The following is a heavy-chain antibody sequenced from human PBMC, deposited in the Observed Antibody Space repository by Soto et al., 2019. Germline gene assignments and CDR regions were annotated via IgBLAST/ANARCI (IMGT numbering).Heavy chain of an antibody. V-gene: IGHV4-31*03. Sequence: SETLSLTCTVSGGSITSGAYYWTWIRQHPGKGLEWIAYIHYSGRTYYNPSLKSRVTISVDTSNNQFSLKLSSVTAADTAVYYCARFYFAISGYYNWFDPWGQGTLVTVSS. J-gene: IGHJ5*02. CDR2: IHYSGRT. CDR3: ARFYFAISGYYNWFDP. CDR1: GGSITSGAYY. D-gene: IGHD3-22*01.